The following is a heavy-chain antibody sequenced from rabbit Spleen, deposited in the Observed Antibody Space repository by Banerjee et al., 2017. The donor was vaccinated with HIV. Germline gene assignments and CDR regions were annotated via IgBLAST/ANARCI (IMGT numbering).Heavy chain of an antibody. CDR3: ARGSAAMVMVITRYSLNL. CDR1: GFSFSSSYY. V-gene: IGHV1S40*01. J-gene: IGHJ4*01. CDR2: IYADRSGST. D-gene: IGHD2-1*01. Sequence: QSLEESGGDLVKSEGSVTLTCTASGFSFSSSYYMCWVRQAPGKGLECIACIYADRSGSTYYATWANGRFIISRTSSTTVTLEMTRLTAADTANYFCARGSAAMVMVITRYSLNLWGPATLVTVS.